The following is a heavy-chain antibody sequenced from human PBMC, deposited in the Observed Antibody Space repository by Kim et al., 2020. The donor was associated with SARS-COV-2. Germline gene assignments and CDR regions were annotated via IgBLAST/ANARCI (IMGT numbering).Heavy chain of an antibody. Sequence: GGSLRLSCAASGFTVSSNYMSWVRQAPGKGLEWVSVIYSGGSTYYADSVKGRFTISRDNSKNTLYLQMNSLRAEDTAVYYCARVDYGSGTDAFDIWGQGTMVTVSS. D-gene: IGHD3-10*01. V-gene: IGHV3-53*01. CDR1: GFTVSSNY. CDR3: ARVDYGSGTDAFDI. J-gene: IGHJ3*02. CDR2: IYSGGST.